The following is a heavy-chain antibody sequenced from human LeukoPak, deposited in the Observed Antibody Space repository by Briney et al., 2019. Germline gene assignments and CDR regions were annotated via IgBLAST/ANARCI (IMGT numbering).Heavy chain of an antibody. CDR3: ARGYGRYDY. CDR1: GFTFSNYW. V-gene: IGHV3-7*03. CDR2: IKQDGSEK. D-gene: IGHD3-10*01. Sequence: GGSLRLSCAASGFTFSNYWMSWVRQAPGKGLEWVANIKQDGSEKYYVDSMKGRSTISRDNAKNSLYLQMSSLRAEDTAVYYCARGYGRYDYWGQGTLVTVSS. J-gene: IGHJ4*02.